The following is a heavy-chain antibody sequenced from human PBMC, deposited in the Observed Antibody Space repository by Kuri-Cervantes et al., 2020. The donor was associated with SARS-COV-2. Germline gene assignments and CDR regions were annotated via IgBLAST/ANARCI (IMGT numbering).Heavy chain of an antibody. CDR2: INPNSGGT. D-gene: IGHD3-3*01. J-gene: IGHJ6*02. CDR1: GYAFTGYY. Sequence: ASVKVSCKASGYAFTGYYMHWVRQAPGQGLEWMGWINPNSGGTNYAQKFQGRVTMTRDTSISTAYMELSRLRSDDTAVYYCARGPLPQTEVLEWFTIYYYYGMDVWGQGTTVTVSS. V-gene: IGHV1-2*02. CDR3: ARGPLPQTEVLEWFTIYYYYGMDV.